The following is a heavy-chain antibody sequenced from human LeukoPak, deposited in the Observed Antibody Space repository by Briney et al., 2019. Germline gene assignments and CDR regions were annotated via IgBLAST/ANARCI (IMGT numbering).Heavy chain of an antibody. CDR3: ARGARGVNLEGIWFDP. Sequence: ASVKVSCKASGYTFTSYGISWVRQAPGQGLEWMGWISAYNGNTNYAQKLQGRVTMTTDTSTSTAYMELRSLRSDDTAVYYCARGARGVNLEGIWFDPWGQGTLVTVSS. CDR2: ISAYNGNT. J-gene: IGHJ5*02. D-gene: IGHD3-10*01. CDR1: GYTFTSYG. V-gene: IGHV1-18*01.